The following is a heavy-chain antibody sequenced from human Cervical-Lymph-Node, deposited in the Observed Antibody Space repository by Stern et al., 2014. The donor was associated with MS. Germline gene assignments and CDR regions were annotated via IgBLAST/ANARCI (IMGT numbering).Heavy chain of an antibody. Sequence: QVQLVESGGAVVQPGRSLRLSCAASGFTFSSYGMHWVRQAPGKGLEWGTVISYDGNHKYYAASVKGRFTISRDNSKNTLHLQMNSVTPDDTAIYYCARDYEDTSMLFDHWGQGTLVTVSS. V-gene: IGHV3-30*03. CDR1: GFTFSSYG. J-gene: IGHJ4*02. CDR3: ARDYEDTSMLFDH. CDR2: ISYDGNHK. D-gene: IGHD2-8*01.